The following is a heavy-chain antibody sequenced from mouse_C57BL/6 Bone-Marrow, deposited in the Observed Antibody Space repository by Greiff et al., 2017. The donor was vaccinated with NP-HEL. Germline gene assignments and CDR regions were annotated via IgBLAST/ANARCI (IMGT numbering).Heavy chain of an antibody. CDR2: IDPENGDT. CDR1: GFNIKDDY. J-gene: IGHJ4*01. Sequence: VQLKQSGAELVRPGASVKLSCTASGFNIKDDYMHWVKQRPEQGLEWIGWIDPENGDTEYASKFQGKATITADTSSNTAYLQLSSLTSEDTAVYYCTTPPAMDYWGQGTSVTVSS. V-gene: IGHV14-4*01. CDR3: TTPPAMDY.